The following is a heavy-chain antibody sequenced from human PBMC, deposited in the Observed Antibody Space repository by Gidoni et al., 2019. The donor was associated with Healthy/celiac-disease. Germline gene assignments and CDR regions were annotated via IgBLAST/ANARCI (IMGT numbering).Heavy chain of an antibody. CDR2: IYYSGST. CDR1: GGSLSSSRYY. Sequence: QLQLQESGPGLVKPSETLSLTCSVSGGSLSSSRYYWGWIRQPPGKGLEWIGSIYYSGSTYYNPSLKSRVTISVDTSKNQFSLKLSSVTAADTAVYYCARQGAYYDILTGYSLFYFDYWGQGTLVTVSS. J-gene: IGHJ4*02. D-gene: IGHD3-9*01. V-gene: IGHV4-39*01. CDR3: ARQGAYYDILTGYSLFYFDY.